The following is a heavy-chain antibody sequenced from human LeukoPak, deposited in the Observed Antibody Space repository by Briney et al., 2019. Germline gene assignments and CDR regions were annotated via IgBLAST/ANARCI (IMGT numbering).Heavy chain of an antibody. V-gene: IGHV3-23*01. Sequence: GGSLRLSCAASGFTFTTYAMGWVRQAPGEGLEWVSSIKGGGGDPFYADSVRGRFTISRDRSKNTLYLQLNSLRAEETAVYFCAQGGHDFNPFYYWGQGTLVTVSS. CDR1: GFTFTTYA. CDR2: IKGGGGDP. CDR3: AQGGHDFNPFYY. D-gene: IGHD2-21*02. J-gene: IGHJ4*02.